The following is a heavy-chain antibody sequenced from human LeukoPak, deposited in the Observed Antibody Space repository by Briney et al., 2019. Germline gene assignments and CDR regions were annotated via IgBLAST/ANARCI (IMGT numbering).Heavy chain of an antibody. J-gene: IGHJ4*02. Sequence: PGGSLRLSCAASGFTFSSYSMNWVRQAPGKGLEWVSSISSSSSYIYYADSVKGRFTISRDNAKNSLYLQMNSLRAEDTAVYYCARELTYYYDSSGFDYWGQGTLVTVS. CDR3: ARELTYYYDSSGFDY. CDR1: GFTFSSYS. D-gene: IGHD3-22*01. CDR2: ISSSSSYI. V-gene: IGHV3-21*01.